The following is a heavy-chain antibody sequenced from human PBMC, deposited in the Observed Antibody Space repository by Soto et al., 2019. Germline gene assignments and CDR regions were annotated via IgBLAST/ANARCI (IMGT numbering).Heavy chain of an antibody. Sequence: QVQLVQSGAEVKKPGSSVKVSCKASGDTFNFYTISWVRQAPGQGLEWMGRIIPMLGMSNYAKKFQDGVTITADKSTRKAYMQLSSLRSEDTAIYYCATSYGSGSRPFDYWGQGTLVTVSS. J-gene: IGHJ4*02. CDR2: IIPMLGMS. CDR3: ATSYGSGSRPFDY. CDR1: GDTFNFYT. D-gene: IGHD3-10*01. V-gene: IGHV1-69*02.